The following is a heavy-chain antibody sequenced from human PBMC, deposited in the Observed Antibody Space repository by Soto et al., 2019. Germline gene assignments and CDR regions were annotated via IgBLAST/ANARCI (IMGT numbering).Heavy chain of an antibody. CDR3: TRDQEGVDTYYYYGMDV. CDR1: GFTFGDYA. V-gene: IGHV3-49*03. Sequence: GGSLRLSCTASGFTFGDYAMSWFRRAPGKGLEWVGFIRSKAYGGTTEYAASVKGRFTISRDDSKSIAYLQMNSLKTEDTAVYYCTRDQEGVDTYYYYGMDVWGQGTTVTVSS. J-gene: IGHJ6*02. D-gene: IGHD3-10*01. CDR2: IRSKAYGGTT.